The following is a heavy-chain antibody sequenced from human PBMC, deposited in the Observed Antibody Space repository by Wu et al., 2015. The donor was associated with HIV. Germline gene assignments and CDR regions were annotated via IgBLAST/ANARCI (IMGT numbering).Heavy chain of an antibody. CDR2: VIPILDKT. CDR1: GGSFRSYV. V-gene: IGHV1-69*11. J-gene: IGHJ4*02. Sequence: QGQLVQSGAEVKKPGSSVKVSCKASGGSFRSYVMTWVRQAPGQGLEWMGRVIPILDKTHYAQKFQGRVTITADESTNTGYMELRRLTSEDTAVYYCVGGGGRTAMDPFDFWGQGTLVTVSS. D-gene: IGHD5-18*01. CDR3: VGGGGRTAMDPFDF.